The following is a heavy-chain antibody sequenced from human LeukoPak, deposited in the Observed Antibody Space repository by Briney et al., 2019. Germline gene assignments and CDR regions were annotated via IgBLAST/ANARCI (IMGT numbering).Heavy chain of an antibody. Sequence: GGSLRLSCAASGYTFGDYGMSWVRQVPGKGLEWVSGTNRRGDITGYADFVKGRFTISRDNAKNSLYLQMNSLRAEDTAVYYCAREDSSSSGTTDYWGQGTLVTVSS. D-gene: IGHD6-6*01. V-gene: IGHV3-20*04. CDR2: TNRRGDIT. J-gene: IGHJ4*02. CDR3: AREDSSSSGTTDY. CDR1: GYTFGDYG.